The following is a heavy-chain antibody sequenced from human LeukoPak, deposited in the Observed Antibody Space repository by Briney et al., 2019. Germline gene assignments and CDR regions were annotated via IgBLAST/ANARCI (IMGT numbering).Heavy chain of an antibody. CDR1: GYSFTTNW. V-gene: IGHV5-51*01. CDR3: ARQSRDGSKTRGYYFDY. J-gene: IGHJ4*02. D-gene: IGHD3-10*01. CDR2: IYPGDSET. Sequence: GESLKISCKGSGYSFTTNWIGWVRQIPGKGLEWMGIIYPGDSETRFSPSFQGQVTISADKSISTVYLQWSSLKASDTAMYYCARQSRDGSKTRGYYFDYWGQGTLVTVSS.